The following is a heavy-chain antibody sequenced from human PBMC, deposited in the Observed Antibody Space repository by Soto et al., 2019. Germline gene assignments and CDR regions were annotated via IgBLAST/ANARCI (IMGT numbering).Heavy chain of an antibody. D-gene: IGHD5-12*01. CDR1: GYTFTSYG. CDR3: ARAASRRAAPGTDPPHRRGWMNNWFDP. Sequence: QVQLVQSGAEVKKPGASVKVSCKASGYTFTSYGISWVRQAPGQGLEWMGWITAYNGNTNYAQKLQGRVTMTTATSTSTAYRELRSLRADDTAVYYSARAASRRAAPGTDPPHRRGWMNNWFDPWGQGTLVTVSS. J-gene: IGHJ5*02. V-gene: IGHV1-18*04. CDR2: ITAYNGNT.